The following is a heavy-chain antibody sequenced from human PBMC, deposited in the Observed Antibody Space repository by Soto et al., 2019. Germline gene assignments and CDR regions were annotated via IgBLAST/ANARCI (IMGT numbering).Heavy chain of an antibody. V-gene: IGHV4-34*01. CDR3: ARYSPSDYDSGTYGMDV. CDR1: GGSFSGYY. D-gene: IGHD3-22*01. J-gene: IGHJ6*02. CDR2: INHSGST. Sequence: PSETLSLTCAVYGGSFSGYYWSWIRQPPGKGLEWIGEINHSGSTNYNPSLKSRVTISVDTSKNQFSLKLSSVTAADTAVYYCARYSPSDYDSGTYGMDVWGQGTTVTVS.